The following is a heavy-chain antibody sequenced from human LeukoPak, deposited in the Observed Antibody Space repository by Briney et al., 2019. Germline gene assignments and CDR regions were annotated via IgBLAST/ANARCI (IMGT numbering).Heavy chain of an antibody. CDR1: GYTLTSYG. CDR3: AGEGRGWQWHGNWFDP. D-gene: IGHD6-19*01. J-gene: IGHJ5*02. V-gene: IGHV1-18*01. CDR2: NSGYRGNT. Sequence: ASVNVSCKASGYTLTSYGISWVRQAPGQGLEWIGWNSGYRGNTNYAQKLQGRVAMTTDTSTSTAYMELRSLRSDDAAVYYCAGEGRGWQWHGNWFDPWGQGTLVTVSS.